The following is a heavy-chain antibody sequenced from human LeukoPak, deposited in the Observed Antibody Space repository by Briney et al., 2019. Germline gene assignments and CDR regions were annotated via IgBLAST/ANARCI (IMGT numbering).Heavy chain of an antibody. CDR2: ISAYNGNT. CDR1: GYTFTSYG. Sequence: ASVKVSCKASGYTFTSYGISWVRQAPGQGLEWMGWISAYNGNTNYAQKLQGRVTMTTDTSTSTAYMELRSLRSDDTAVYYCARAPGYCSGGSCYSGWFDPWGQGTLVTVSS. V-gene: IGHV1-18*01. J-gene: IGHJ5*02. D-gene: IGHD2-15*01. CDR3: ARAPGYCSGGSCYSGWFDP.